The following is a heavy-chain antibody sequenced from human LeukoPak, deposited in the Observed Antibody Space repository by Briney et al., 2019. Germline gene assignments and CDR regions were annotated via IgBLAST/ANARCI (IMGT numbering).Heavy chain of an antibody. CDR3: ARDSRYNAGMHGFDY. V-gene: IGHV3-53*01. CDR1: GFTFSSDY. D-gene: IGHD2-2*01. J-gene: IGHJ4*02. Sequence: GGSLRLSCAASGFTFSSDYMTWVRQAPGKGLEWVSIIYSGGTTYYADSVKGRFTISRDNPKNTLYLQMSSLRVEDTAVYYCARDSRYNAGMHGFDYWGQGTLVTVSS. CDR2: IYSGGTT.